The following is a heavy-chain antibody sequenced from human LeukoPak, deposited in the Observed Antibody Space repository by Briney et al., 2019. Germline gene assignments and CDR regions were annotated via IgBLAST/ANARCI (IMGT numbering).Heavy chain of an antibody. CDR2: IYPGDSDT. CDR1: GYSFTSYW. J-gene: IGHJ6*02. Sequence: GESLNISCKGSGYSFTSYWIGWVRQMPGKGLEWMGIIYPGDSDTRYSPSFQGQVTISADKSISTAYLQWSSLKASDTAMYYCATSLITPYYYYYGMDVWGQGTTVTVSS. V-gene: IGHV5-51*01. CDR3: ATSLITPYYYYYGMDV. D-gene: IGHD3-16*01.